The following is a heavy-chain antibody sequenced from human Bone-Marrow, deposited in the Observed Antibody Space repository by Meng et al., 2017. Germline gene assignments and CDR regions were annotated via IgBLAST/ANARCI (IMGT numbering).Heavy chain of an antibody. J-gene: IGHJ5*02. CDR1: GGSIRSSNW. Sequence: QVQLHASRPGLAQPWGTLSLHCAVSGGSIRSSNWWSWVRQPPGKGLEWIGEIYHSGSTNYNPSLKSRVTISVDKSKNQFSLKLSSVTAADTAVYYCARGQYFSWWELLPAFWFDPWGQGTLVTVSS. V-gene: IGHV4-4*02. D-gene: IGHD1-26*01. CDR2: IYHSGST. CDR3: ARGQYFSWWELLPAFWFDP.